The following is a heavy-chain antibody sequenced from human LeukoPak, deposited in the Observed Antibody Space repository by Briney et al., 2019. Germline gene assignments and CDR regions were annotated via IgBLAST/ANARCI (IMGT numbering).Heavy chain of an antibody. CDR3: ASPPCSSTSCYTSNWYFDL. Sequence: GGSLRLSCAASGFTFSSYSMKWVRQAPGKGLEWVSSISSSSSYIYYADSVKGRFTISRDNAKNSLYLQMNSLRAEDTAVYYCASPPCSSTSCYTSNWYFDLWGRGTLVTVSS. J-gene: IGHJ2*01. CDR1: GFTFSSYS. CDR2: ISSSSSYI. V-gene: IGHV3-21*01. D-gene: IGHD2-2*02.